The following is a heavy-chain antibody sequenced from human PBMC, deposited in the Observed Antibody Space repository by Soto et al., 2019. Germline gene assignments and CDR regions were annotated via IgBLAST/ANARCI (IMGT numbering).Heavy chain of an antibody. CDR3: ARGRGYSGDDHYYFFDMDV. CDR1: GGTFNNYP. D-gene: IGHD5-12*01. V-gene: IGHV1-69*01. J-gene: IGHJ6*02. Sequence: QVQLVQSGAEVKKPASSVKVSCKASGGTFNNYPITWVRQAPGEGLEWTGGSIPIFGTANYAQNFQGRVTISVDVSTSTAYMELSSLRSEDTAVYYCARGRGYSGDDHYYFFDMDVWGQVTTVTVSS. CDR2: SIPIFGTA.